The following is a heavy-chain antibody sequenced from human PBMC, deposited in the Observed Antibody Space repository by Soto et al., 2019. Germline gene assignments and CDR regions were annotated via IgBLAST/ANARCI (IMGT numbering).Heavy chain of an antibody. V-gene: IGHV1-69*12. CDR1: GGTFSSYA. D-gene: IGHD6-6*01. CDR3: ARRGQLGDYYYYYGMDV. Sequence: QVQLVQSGAEVKKPGSSVKVSCKASGGTFSSYAISWVRQAPGQGLEWMGGIIPIFGTANYAQKFQGRVTITEDESPSAAYLELSSLRSEDTAVYYCARRGQLGDYYYYYGMDVWGQGTTVTVSS. CDR2: IIPIFGTA. J-gene: IGHJ6*02.